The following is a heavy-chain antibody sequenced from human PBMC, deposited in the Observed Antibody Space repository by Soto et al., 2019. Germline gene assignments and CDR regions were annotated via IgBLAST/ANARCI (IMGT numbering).Heavy chain of an antibody. V-gene: IGHV5-10-1*01. CDR1: GYTFSHYS. CDR2: IDSSDSYI. CDR3: ANLDFTFGSIDVFDL. Sequence: EECRIGKCQGSGYTFSHYSLTSVLQMPVKGLECLGTIDSSDSYITYSPSFQGHVTISADKSINTAFLRWTSLKSSDSAIYYCANLDFTFGSIDVFDLWGRGTMVTVSS. J-gene: IGHJ3*01. D-gene: IGHD3-3*01.